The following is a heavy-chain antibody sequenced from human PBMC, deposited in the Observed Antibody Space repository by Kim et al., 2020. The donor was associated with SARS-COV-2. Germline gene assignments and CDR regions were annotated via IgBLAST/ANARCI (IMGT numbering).Heavy chain of an antibody. D-gene: IGHD1-26*01. CDR2: ITSDGST. Sequence: GGSLRLSCTASGFTFSSYAMSWVRQAPGKGLEWVSVITSDGSTYYADSVRGRFTISRDNSKSTLYLQMNSLRAEDTAVYYCAIDAPGSYPFDYWGQGTLVTVSS. J-gene: IGHJ4*02. V-gene: IGHV3-23*01. CDR3: AIDAPGSYPFDY. CDR1: GFTFSSYA.